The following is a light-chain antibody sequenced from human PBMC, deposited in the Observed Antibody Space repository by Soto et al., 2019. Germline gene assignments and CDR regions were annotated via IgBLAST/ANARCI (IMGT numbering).Light chain of an antibody. CDR2: DAS. CDR3: QQRSNWPLIT. J-gene: IGKJ5*01. V-gene: IGKV3-11*01. Sequence: IGLTQSPSTVSLSPGERATLSCRASQSVSSYLAWYQQKPGQAPRLLIYDASNRATGIPARFSGSGSGTDFTLTISSLEPEDFAVYYCQQRSNWPLITFGQGTRLEIK. CDR1: QSVSSY.